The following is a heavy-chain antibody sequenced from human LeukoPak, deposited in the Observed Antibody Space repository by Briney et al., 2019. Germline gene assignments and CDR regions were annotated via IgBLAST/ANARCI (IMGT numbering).Heavy chain of an antibody. V-gene: IGHV1-2*02. Sequence: VASVKVSCKASGYTFTGYYMHWVRQAPGQGLEWMGWINPNSGGTNYAQKFQGRVTMTRNTSISTAYMELSSLRSEDTAVYYCARINGGTSGHLWSRYYYYMDVWGKGTTVTISS. CDR2: INPNSGGT. CDR3: ARINGGTSGHLWSRYYYYMDV. D-gene: IGHD5-18*01. J-gene: IGHJ6*03. CDR1: GYTFTGYY.